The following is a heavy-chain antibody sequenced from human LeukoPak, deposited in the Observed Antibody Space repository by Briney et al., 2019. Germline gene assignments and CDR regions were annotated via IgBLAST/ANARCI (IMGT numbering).Heavy chain of an antibody. Sequence: SETLSLTCTVSGGSISSYYWSWIRQPPGKGLGWIGYIYYSGSTNYNPSLKSRVTISVDTSKNQFSLKLSSVTAADTAVYYCARAHYDFWSGYSAGDYFDYWGQGTLATVSS. CDR3: ARAHYDFWSGYSAGDYFDY. V-gene: IGHV4-59*12. CDR1: GGSISSYY. D-gene: IGHD3-3*01. CDR2: IYYSGST. J-gene: IGHJ4*02.